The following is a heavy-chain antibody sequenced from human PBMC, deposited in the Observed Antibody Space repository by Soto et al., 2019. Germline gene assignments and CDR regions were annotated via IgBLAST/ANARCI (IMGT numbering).Heavy chain of an antibody. CDR2: IYYSGST. V-gene: IGHV4-59*01. CDR1: GGSISSYY. D-gene: IGHD5-12*01. Sequence: KPSETLSLTCTVSGGSISSYYWSWIRQPPGKGLEWIGYIYYSGSTNYNPSLKSRVTISVDTSKNQFSLKLSSVTAADTAAYYCAREIDSGYERGDAFDIWGQGTMVTVSS. J-gene: IGHJ3*02. CDR3: AREIDSGYERGDAFDI.